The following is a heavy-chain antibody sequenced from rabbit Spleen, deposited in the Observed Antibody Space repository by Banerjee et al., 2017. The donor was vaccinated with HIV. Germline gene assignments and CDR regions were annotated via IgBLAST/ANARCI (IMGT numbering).Heavy chain of an antibody. Sequence: QQLVESGGGLVKPGASLTLTCKASGFSFSSGYDMCWVRQAPGNGLEWIACIYTGNSKTYYVSWAKFLFTLSKSSSTTVTLQITSLTIADTAPYFCARAAGRGDYIDGVFNLWGPGTLVTVS. CDR2: IYTGNSKT. J-gene: IGHJ4*01. V-gene: IGHV1S40*01. CDR3: ARAAGRGDYIDGVFNL. CDR1: GFSFSSGYD. D-gene: IGHD8-1*01.